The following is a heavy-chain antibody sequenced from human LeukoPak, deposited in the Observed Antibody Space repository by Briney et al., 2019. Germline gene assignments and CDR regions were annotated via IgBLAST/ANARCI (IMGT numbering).Heavy chain of an antibody. Sequence: SETLSLTCAVYGGSFSGYYWSWIRQPPGKGLEWIGEINHSGSTNYNPSLKSRVTISVDTSKNQFSLKLSSVTAADTAVYYCAREGYYYDSSGYYYTLDYWGQGTLVTVSS. CDR1: GGSFSGYY. D-gene: IGHD3-22*01. V-gene: IGHV4-34*01. CDR3: AREGYYYDSSGYYYTLDY. J-gene: IGHJ4*02. CDR2: INHSGST.